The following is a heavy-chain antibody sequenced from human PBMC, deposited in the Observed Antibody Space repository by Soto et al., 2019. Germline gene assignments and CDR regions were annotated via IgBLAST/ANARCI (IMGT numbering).Heavy chain of an antibody. V-gene: IGHV1-2*04. CDR2: INPNSGGT. D-gene: IGHD2-2*02. Sequence: ASVKVSCKASGYTFTGYYIHWVRQAPGQGLEWMGWINPNSGGTNYAQNFQGWVTMTRDTSISTAYMQLSRLRSDDTAVYYCAREDVTGVPATILSYGMDVWGQGTTVTVSS. CDR3: AREDVTGVPATILSYGMDV. J-gene: IGHJ6*02. CDR1: GYTFTGYY.